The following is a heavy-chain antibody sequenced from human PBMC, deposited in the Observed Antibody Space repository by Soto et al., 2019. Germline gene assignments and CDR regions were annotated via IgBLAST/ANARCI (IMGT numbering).Heavy chain of an antibody. CDR2: IWYDGSNT. CDR1: GFLFDTYA. J-gene: IGHJ6*02. CDR3: ARDAYGMDV. Sequence: QVQLVESGGGVVQPGRSLRLSCAASGFLFDTYAMHWVRQAPGKGLEWVAVIWYDGSNTHYGDSVKGRFTISRDNSKNTLCLQMNSLKVEDTAMYYCARDAYGMDVWGQGPTVTVSS. V-gene: IGHV3-33*01.